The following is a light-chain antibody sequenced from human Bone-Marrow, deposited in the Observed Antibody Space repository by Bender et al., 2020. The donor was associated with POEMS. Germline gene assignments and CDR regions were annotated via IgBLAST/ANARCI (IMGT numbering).Light chain of an antibody. J-gene: IGLJ3*02. CDR1: SSDVGGYNF. Sequence: QSVLAQPASVSGSPGQSITISCTGTSSDVGGYNFVSWYQQHPGKAPKLLIYDVANRPSGVSDRFSGSKSGNTASLTISGLQADDEADYYCSSYANDTLKFGGGTKLTVL. V-gene: IGLV2-14*03. CDR2: DVA. CDR3: SSYANDTLK.